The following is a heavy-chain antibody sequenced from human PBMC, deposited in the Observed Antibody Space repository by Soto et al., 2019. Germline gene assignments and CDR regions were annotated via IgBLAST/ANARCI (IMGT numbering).Heavy chain of an antibody. CDR1: GDSISSYY. CDR3: VLRSRAVVPEY. CDR2: LYYGRSA. V-gene: IGHV4-59*01. D-gene: IGHD3-22*01. J-gene: IGHJ4*02. Sequence: QVQLQASGPGLVTPSETLSLTCAVSGDSISSYYCMWIRQPPGKGLESIGYLYYGRSANYNPSLKSRVTLSVDTSTNQCSLTLRSMTAADTAVYCCVLRSRAVVPEYWGQGTLVTVSS.